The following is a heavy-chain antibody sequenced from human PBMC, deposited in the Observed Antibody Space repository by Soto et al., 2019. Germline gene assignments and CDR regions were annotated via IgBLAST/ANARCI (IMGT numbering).Heavy chain of an antibody. Sequence: PSETLSLTCTVSGASITTYYWSWIRQPPGKGLEWIGYISYSGSTDYNPSLKSRVTISFDASKNQISLQVRSATAADAAVYYCARPVFRGWVAPGGRGTLATVSS. D-gene: IGHD3-3*01. J-gene: IGHJ5*02. CDR2: ISYSGST. V-gene: IGHV4-59*01. CDR1: GASITTYY. CDR3: ARPVFRGWVAP.